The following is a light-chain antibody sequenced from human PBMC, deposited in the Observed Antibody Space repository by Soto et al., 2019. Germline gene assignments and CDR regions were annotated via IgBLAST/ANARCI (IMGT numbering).Light chain of an antibody. J-gene: IGKJ1*01. CDR3: QQYASSRT. Sequence: EIVMTQSPATLSVSPGERATLSCRASQSVSSNLAWYQQKPGQAPSLLIYGTSNRATGIPDRFSGSGSGTDFSLTISRLEPEDFAVYFCQQYASSRTFGQGTKVDIK. CDR2: GTS. CDR1: QSVSSN. V-gene: IGKV3-20*01.